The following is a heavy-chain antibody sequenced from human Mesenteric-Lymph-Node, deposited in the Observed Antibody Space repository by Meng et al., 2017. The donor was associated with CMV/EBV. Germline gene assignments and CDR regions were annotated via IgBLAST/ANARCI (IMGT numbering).Heavy chain of an antibody. V-gene: IGHV3-30-3*01. CDR2: ISYDGSSQ. J-gene: IGHJ4*02. CDR3: AEGCSITSCFTSLHY. CDR1: GITFNKYA. D-gene: IGHD2-2*02. Sequence: SGITFNKYAMHWVRQTPGKGLEWVAAISYDGSSQYYAESVKGRFTISRDNSMNTLYLQMNSLRPADTAVFSCAEGCSITSCFTSLHYWGQGTLVTVSS.